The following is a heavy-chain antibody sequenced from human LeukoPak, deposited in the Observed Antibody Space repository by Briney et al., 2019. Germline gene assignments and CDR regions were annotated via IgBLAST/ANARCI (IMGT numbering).Heavy chain of an antibody. CDR2: ISAYNGNT. CDR3: ARDLPTRDYYDSSGYHRY. D-gene: IGHD3-22*01. J-gene: IGHJ4*02. V-gene: IGHV1-18*04. CDR1: GYTFTGYY. Sequence: GASVKVSCKASGYTFTGYYIHWVRQAPGQGLEWMGWISAYNGNTNYAQKLQGRVTMTTDTSTSTAYMELRSLRSDDTAVYYCARDLPTRDYYDSSGYHRYWGQGTLVTVSS.